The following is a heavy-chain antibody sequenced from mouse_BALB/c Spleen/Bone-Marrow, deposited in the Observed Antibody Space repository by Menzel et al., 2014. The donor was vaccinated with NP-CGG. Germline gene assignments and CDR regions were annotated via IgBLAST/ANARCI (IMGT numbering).Heavy chain of an antibody. D-gene: IGHD1-1*01. CDR2: IDPANGNT. V-gene: IGHV14-3*02. CDR3: ARYSYGSRGYYFDY. CDR1: GFNIKDTY. Sequence: EVQLQHSGAELVKPGASVTLSCTASGFNIKDTYMHWVKQRPEQGLEWIGRIDPANGNTKYDPKFQGKATITADTSSNTAYLQLSSLTSEDTAVYYCARYSYGSRGYYFDYWGQGTTLTVSS. J-gene: IGHJ2*01.